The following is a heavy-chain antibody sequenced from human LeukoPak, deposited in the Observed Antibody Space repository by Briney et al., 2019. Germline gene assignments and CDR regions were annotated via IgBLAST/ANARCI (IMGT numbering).Heavy chain of an antibody. J-gene: IGHJ4*02. D-gene: IGHD3-22*01. CDR2: IYSGDTT. Sequence: PGGSLRLSCAASGFTVSSNYMSWVRQAPGKGLEWVSIIYSGDTTYYADSVKGRFTISRDNVENSLYLQMNSLRVEDTAVYYCMGGHGWLPENWGQGTLVTVSS. CDR3: MGGHGWLPEN. V-gene: IGHV3-53*01. CDR1: GFTVSSNY.